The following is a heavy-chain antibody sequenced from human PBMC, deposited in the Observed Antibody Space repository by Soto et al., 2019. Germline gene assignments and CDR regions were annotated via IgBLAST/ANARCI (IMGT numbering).Heavy chain of an antibody. Sequence: ASETLSLTCAVHSGSFSGYYWNWIRQPPGKGLEWIGEIDHSGYTNYNPSLKSRVTISVDTSKNQFSLRLTSVTAADTAVYYCARVRDWFDPWGQGTLVTVSS. CDR3: ARVRDWFDP. CDR2: IDHSGYT. CDR1: SGSFSGYY. D-gene: IGHD3-3*01. V-gene: IGHV4-34*01. J-gene: IGHJ5*02.